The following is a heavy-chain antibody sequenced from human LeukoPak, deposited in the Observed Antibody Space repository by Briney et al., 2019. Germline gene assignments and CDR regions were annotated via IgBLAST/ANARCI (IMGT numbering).Heavy chain of an antibody. J-gene: IGHJ4*02. CDR3: TSRGWIVGLVDY. Sequence: SETLSLTCSVSGASISSSSYYCGWIRQPPGKGLEWIASIYYSGTTYYNPSLKSRVTISADTSKNQFSLKLSSVTAADTAVYYCTSRGWIVGLVDYWGQGTLVTVSS. D-gene: IGHD3-22*01. CDR2: IYYSGTT. V-gene: IGHV4-39*01. CDR1: GASISSSSYY.